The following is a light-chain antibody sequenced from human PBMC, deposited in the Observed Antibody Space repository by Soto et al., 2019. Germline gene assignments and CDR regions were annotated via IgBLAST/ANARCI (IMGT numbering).Light chain of an antibody. CDR1: QSLLHRNGYNY. CDR2: LGS. Sequence: DIVMTQSPLSLPVTPGEPASISCRSSQSLLHRNGYNYLERCLQKPGQSPQLLIYLGSNRASGVPDRFSGSGSGTDFTLKISRVEAEDVGVYYCMQALQTPITFGQGTRLEIK. CDR3: MQALQTPIT. V-gene: IGKV2-28*01. J-gene: IGKJ5*01.